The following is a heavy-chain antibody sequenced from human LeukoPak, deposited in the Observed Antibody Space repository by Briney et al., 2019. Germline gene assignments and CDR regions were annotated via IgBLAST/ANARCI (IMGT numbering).Heavy chain of an antibody. CDR2: IGVNT. CDR1: GFTFSNYA. J-gene: IGHJ4*02. D-gene: IGHD2-21*01. V-gene: IGHV3-23*01. CDR3: ARDTVPLGPGENGDFFDC. Sequence: GGSLRLSCAASGFTFSNYAMSWVRQAPGKGLEWVSAIGVNTYYTDSVKGRFTISRDNAKNTLYLQMNRLSAEDTALYYCARDTVPLGPGENGDFFDCWGQGTLVTVSS.